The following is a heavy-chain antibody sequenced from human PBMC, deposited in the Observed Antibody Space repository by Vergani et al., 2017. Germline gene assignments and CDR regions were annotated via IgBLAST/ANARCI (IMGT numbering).Heavy chain of an antibody. CDR1: GFTFSSSS. J-gene: IGHJ5*02. CDR3: AKDLGTSSGGGWFDP. CDR2: ISWNSNSI. Sequence: EVQLVESGGGLVQPGGSLRLSCAASGFTFSSSSMHWVRQAPGKGLEWVSGISWNSNSIGYADSVKGRFTISRDNAKNSLYLQMNSLRAEDTALYYCAKDLGTSSGGGWFDPWGQGTLVTVSS. V-gene: IGHV3-9*01. D-gene: IGHD6-6*01.